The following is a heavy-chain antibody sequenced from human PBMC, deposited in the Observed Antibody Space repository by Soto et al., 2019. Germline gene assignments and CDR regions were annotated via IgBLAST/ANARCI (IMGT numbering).Heavy chain of an antibody. CDR2: IVVGSGNT. J-gene: IGHJ5*02. D-gene: IGHD3-22*01. Sequence: SVKVSCKASGFTFTSSAVQWVRQARGQRLEWIGWIVVGSGNTNYAQKFQERVTITRDMSTSTAYMELSSLRSEDTAVYYCAAAPSMIPRSVPWGQGTLVTVSS. CDR3: AAAPSMIPRSVP. V-gene: IGHV1-58*01. CDR1: GFTFTSSA.